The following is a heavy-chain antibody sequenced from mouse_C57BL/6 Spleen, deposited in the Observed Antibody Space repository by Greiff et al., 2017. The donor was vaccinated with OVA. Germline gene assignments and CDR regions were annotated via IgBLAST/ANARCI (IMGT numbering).Heavy chain of an antibody. Sequence: EVKLVESGEGLVKPGGSLKLSCAASGFTFSSYAMSWVRQTPEKRLEWVAYISSGGDYIYYADTVKGRFTISRDNARNTLYLQMSSLKSEDTAMYYCTRDYSNYLFYWYFDVWGTGTTVTVSS. D-gene: IGHD2-5*01. V-gene: IGHV5-9-1*02. CDR3: TRDYSNYLFYWYFDV. J-gene: IGHJ1*03. CDR1: GFTFSSYA. CDR2: ISSGGDYI.